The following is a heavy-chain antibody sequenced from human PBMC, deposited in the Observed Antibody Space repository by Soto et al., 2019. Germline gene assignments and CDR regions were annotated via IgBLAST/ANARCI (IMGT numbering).Heavy chain of an antibody. V-gene: IGHV3-53*01. CDR3: AGSSSWYPSYGMDV. J-gene: IGHJ6*02. Sequence: PGGSLRLSWAASGFTVSSNYMSWVRQAPGKGLEWVSVIYSGGSTYYADSVKGRFTISRDNSKNTLYLQMNSLRAEDTAVYYCAGSSSWYPSYGMDVWGQGTTVTVSS. CDR1: GFTVSSNY. D-gene: IGHD6-13*01. CDR2: IYSGGST.